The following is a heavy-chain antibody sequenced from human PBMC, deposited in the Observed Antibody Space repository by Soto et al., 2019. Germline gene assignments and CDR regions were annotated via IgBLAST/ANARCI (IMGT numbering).Heavy chain of an antibody. CDR3: ARGRRRGNFDY. D-gene: IGHD4-17*01. CDR1: GGSFSGYY. J-gene: IGHJ4*02. CDR2: INHSGST. Sequence: PSETLSLTCAVYGGSFSGYYWSWIRQPPGKGLEWIGEINHSGSTNYNPSLKSRVTISVDTSKNQFSLKLSSVTAADTAVYYCARGRRRGNFDYWGQGTLVTVSS. V-gene: IGHV4-34*01.